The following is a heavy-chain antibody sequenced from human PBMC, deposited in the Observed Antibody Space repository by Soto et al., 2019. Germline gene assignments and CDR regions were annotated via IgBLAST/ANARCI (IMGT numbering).Heavy chain of an antibody. Sequence: SETLSLTCTVSGGSISSGGYYWSWIRQHPGKGLEWIGYIYYSGSTYYNPSLKSRVTISVDTSKNQFSLKLSSVTAADTAVYYCARDWGPKAAGWGENWFDPWGQGTLVTVSS. V-gene: IGHV4-31*03. CDR2: IYYSGST. J-gene: IGHJ5*02. CDR1: GGSISSGGYY. D-gene: IGHD6-13*01. CDR3: ARDWGPKAAGWGENWFDP.